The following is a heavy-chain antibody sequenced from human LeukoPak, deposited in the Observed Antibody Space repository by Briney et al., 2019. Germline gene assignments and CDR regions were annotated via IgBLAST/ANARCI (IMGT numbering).Heavy chain of an antibody. CDR2: ITGDGTNI. J-gene: IGHJ3*02. CDR1: GFXFSSYW. Sequence: GGSLRLSCAASGFXFSSYWIHWVRQGPGKGLVWVSRITGDGTNINYADSVKGRFTISRDNAKNTLYLQMNSLRAEDTAVYYCARNPSGSYSDIWGQGTMVTVSS. V-gene: IGHV3-74*01. D-gene: IGHD1-26*01. CDR3: ARNPSGSYSDI.